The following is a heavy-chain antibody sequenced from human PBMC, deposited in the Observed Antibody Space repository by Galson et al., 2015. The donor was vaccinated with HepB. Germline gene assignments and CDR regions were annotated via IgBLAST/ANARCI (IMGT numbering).Heavy chain of an antibody. Sequence: SVKVSCKASGYNFTNYAINWVRQAPGQGLEWMGWINANTGNPTYAQGFTGRFVFSLDTSVSTAYLQISSLKAEDSAVYYCARDGARRFYNWFDPWGQGTLVTVSS. CDR1: GYNFTNYA. D-gene: IGHD1-14*01. J-gene: IGHJ5*02. CDR2: INANTGNP. V-gene: IGHV7-4-1*02. CDR3: ARDGARRFYNWFDP.